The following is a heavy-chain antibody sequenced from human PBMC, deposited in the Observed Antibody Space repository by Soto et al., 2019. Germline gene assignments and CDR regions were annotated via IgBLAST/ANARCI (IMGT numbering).Heavy chain of an antibody. CDR1: GYTFTSYA. V-gene: IGHV1-3*01. CDR3: ARGLSITMVRAFEDSSNNWLDP. D-gene: IGHD3-10*01. CDR2: INAGNGNT. J-gene: IGHJ5*02. Sequence: GASVKVSCKASGYTFTSYAMHWVRQAPGQRLERMGWINAGNGNTKYSQKFQGRVTITRDTSASTAYMELSSLRSEDTAVYYCARGLSITMVRAFEDSSNNWLDPWGQGTLVTVSS.